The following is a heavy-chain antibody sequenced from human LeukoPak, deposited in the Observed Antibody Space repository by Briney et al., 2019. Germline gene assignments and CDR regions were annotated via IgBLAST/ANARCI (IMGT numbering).Heavy chain of an antibody. D-gene: IGHD3-10*01. CDR3: ARTPAGYGSGSLVDYYFDY. V-gene: IGHV7-4-1*02. Sequence: ASVKVSCKASGYTFTSYAMNWVRQAPGQGLEWMGWINTNTGNPTYAQGFTGRFVFSLDTSVSTAYLQISSLKAEDTAVYYCARTPAGYGSGSLVDYYFDYWGQGTLVTVSS. CDR2: INTNTGNP. CDR1: GYTFTSYA. J-gene: IGHJ4*02.